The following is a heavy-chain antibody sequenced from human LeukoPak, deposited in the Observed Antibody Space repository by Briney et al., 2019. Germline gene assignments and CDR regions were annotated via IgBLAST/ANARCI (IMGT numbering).Heavy chain of an antibody. CDR1: GGSISSGDYY. Sequence: SETLSLTCTVSGGSISSGDYYWIWILQPPGKGLEWIGYIYYSGSTYYNPSLKSRVTISVDTSKNQFSLKLSSVTAADTAVYYCASIYYDYVWGSYRFDYWGQGTLVTVSS. CDR2: IYYSGST. CDR3: ASIYYDYVWGSYRFDY. J-gene: IGHJ4*02. D-gene: IGHD3-16*02. V-gene: IGHV4-30-4*08.